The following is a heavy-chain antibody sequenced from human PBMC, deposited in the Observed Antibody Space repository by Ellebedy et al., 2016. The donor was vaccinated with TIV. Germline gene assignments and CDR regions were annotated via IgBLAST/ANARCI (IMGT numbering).Heavy chain of an antibody. Sequence: ASVKVSXXVSAYTLNELFMHWVRQAPGKGLEWMGGFDPEDGEITYTQKFQGRVTMTEDTSTDTAYMELRGLRFEDAAVYYCEGIQRYKWNDGAGFDLWGQGAMVTVSS. V-gene: IGHV1-24*01. J-gene: IGHJ3*01. CDR1: AYTLNELF. D-gene: IGHD1-1*01. CDR3: EGIQRYKWNDGAGFDL. CDR2: FDPEDGEI.